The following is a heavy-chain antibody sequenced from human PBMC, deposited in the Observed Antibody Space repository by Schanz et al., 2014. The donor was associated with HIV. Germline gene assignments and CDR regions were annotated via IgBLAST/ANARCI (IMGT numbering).Heavy chain of an antibody. CDR2: ISSTGGGT. CDR3: AKDRFCNGGTCYVDAFDL. Sequence: EVRLLESGGGLVQPGGSLRLACSASGFTFSSYALNWVRQAPGKGLEWVSTISSTGGGTYNADSVKGRFTISRDNSKNTLYLQMDSLKVDDTAVYFCAKDRFCNGGTCYVDAFDLWGQGTLVTVSP. D-gene: IGHD2-15*01. CDR1: GFTFSSYA. V-gene: IGHV3-23*01. J-gene: IGHJ3*01.